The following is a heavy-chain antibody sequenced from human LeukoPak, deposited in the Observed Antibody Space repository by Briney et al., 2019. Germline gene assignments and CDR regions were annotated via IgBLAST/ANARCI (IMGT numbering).Heavy chain of an antibody. CDR1: GFTFSSYE. Sequence: PGGSLRLSCAASGFTFSSYEMNWVRQAPGKGLEWVSYISSSSTIYYADSVKGRFTISRDNAKNSLYLQMNSLRAEDTAVYYCARATFRYFDYWGQGTLVTVSS. CDR2: ISSSSTI. J-gene: IGHJ4*02. CDR3: ARATFRYFDY. V-gene: IGHV3-48*03. D-gene: IGHD3-3*02.